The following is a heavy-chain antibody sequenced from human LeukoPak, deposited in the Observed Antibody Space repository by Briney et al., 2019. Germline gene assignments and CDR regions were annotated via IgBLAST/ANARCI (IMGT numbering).Heavy chain of an antibody. D-gene: IGHD1/OR15-1a*01. CDR2: ISYAGSDK. V-gene: IGHV3-30*18. CDR1: GFIFSSYG. Sequence: GGSLRLSCAASGFIFSSYGMHWVRQAPGKGLEWVALISYAGSDKLYAASVKGRFRISRDKSKNTLYLQMNSLRAEDTAVYYCAKIASNNGAFDIWGQGTMVTVSS. J-gene: IGHJ3*02. CDR3: AKIASNNGAFDI.